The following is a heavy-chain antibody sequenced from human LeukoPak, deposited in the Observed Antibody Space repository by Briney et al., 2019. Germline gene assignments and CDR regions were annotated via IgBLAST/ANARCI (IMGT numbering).Heavy chain of an antibody. V-gene: IGHV3-23*01. Sequence: GGSLRLSCAASGLTFSSYAMSWARQAPGEGREWVSFISGIGGRTYYADSVEGRLSLSRDNSKNTLYLQMNSLRAEDTAGYYCAKGDCSSTSCYIWFDPWGQGTLVTVSS. CDR3: AKGDCSSTSCYIWFDP. J-gene: IGHJ5*02. CDR1: GLTFSSYA. CDR2: ISGIGGRT. D-gene: IGHD2-2*02.